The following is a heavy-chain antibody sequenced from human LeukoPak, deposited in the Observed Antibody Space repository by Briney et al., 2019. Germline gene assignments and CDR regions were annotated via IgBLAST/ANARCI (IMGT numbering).Heavy chain of an antibody. CDR2: IKQDGSEK. Sequence: LPGGSLRLSCAASGFTFSSYRMNWVRQAPGKGLEWVANIKQDGSEKYYVDSVKGRFTISRDNAKNSLFLQMNSLRAEDTAVYYCARDTRTFDYWGQGTLATVSS. J-gene: IGHJ4*02. V-gene: IGHV3-7*01. CDR1: GFTFSSYR. D-gene: IGHD1-26*01. CDR3: ARDTRTFDY.